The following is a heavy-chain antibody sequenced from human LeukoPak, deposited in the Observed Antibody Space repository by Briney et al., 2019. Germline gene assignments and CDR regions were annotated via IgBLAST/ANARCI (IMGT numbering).Heavy chain of an antibody. CDR2: IYHSGST. CDR1: GGSISSSNW. Sequence: PSETLSLTCAVSGGSISSSNWWSWVRQPPGKGLEWIGEIYHSGSTNYNPSLKSRVTLSVDKSKNQFSLKLSSVTAADTAVYYCAREAFYDSSGKSFDYWGQGTLVTVSS. CDR3: AREAFYDSSGKSFDY. V-gene: IGHV4-4*02. J-gene: IGHJ4*02. D-gene: IGHD3-22*01.